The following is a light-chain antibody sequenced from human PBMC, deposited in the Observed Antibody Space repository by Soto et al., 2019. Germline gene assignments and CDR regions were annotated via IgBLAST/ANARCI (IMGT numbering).Light chain of an antibody. CDR1: NIGSKS. CDR3: QVWDSSSDHVV. CDR2: YDS. V-gene: IGLV3-21*04. J-gene: IGLJ2*01. Sequence: SYDLTQPPSVSVAPGKTARITCGGNNIGSKSVHWYQQKPGLAPVLVIYYDSDRPSGIPERFSGSNSGNTATLTISRVEAGDEADYYCQVWDSSSDHVVFGGGTKLTVL.